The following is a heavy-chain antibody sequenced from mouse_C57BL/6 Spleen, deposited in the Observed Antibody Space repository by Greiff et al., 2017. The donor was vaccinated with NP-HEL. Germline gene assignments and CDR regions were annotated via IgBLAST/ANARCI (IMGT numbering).Heavy chain of an antibody. CDR3: ARGGRCSIDWYFDV. CDR2: IHPNSGST. CDR1: GYTFTSYW. Sequence: QVQLQQPGAELVKPGASVTLSCKASGYTFTSYWMHWVKQRPGQGLEWIGMIHPNSGSTNYNEKFKSKATLTVDKSSSTAYMQLSSLTSDDSSVDSGARGGRCSIDWYFDVWGTGTTVTVSS. D-gene: IGHD1-1*01. V-gene: IGHV1-64*01. J-gene: IGHJ1*03.